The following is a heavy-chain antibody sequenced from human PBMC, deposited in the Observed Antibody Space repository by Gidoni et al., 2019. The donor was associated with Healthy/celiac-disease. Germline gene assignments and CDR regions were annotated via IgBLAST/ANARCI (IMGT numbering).Heavy chain of an antibody. D-gene: IGHD3-16*02. CDR2: IKSKTDGGTT. V-gene: IGHV3-15*07. CDR1: GFTFSNAW. CDR3: TTGAYDYVWGSYRYYFDY. Sequence: EVQLVESGGGLVKPGGSLRLSCAASGFTFSNAWMNWVRQAPGKGLEWVGRIKSKTDGGTTDYAAPVKGRFTISRDDSKNTLYLQMNSLKTEDTAVYYCTTGAYDYVWGSYRYYFDYWGQGTLVTVSS. J-gene: IGHJ4*02.